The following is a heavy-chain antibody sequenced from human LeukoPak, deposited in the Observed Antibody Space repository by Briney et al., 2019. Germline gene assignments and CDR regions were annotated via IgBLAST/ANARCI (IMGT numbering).Heavy chain of an antibody. CDR2: ISGSGGST. CDR3: AKAQAVTIFGVVHPPYYFDY. Sequence: GGSLRLSCGASGFXFSSYAMSWVRQAPGKGREWVSAISGSGGSTYYADSVKGRFTISRDNSKNTLYLQMNSLRAEDTAVYYCAKAQAVTIFGVVHPPYYFDYWGQGTLVTVSS. V-gene: IGHV3-23*01. J-gene: IGHJ4*02. D-gene: IGHD3-3*01. CDR1: GFXFSSYA.